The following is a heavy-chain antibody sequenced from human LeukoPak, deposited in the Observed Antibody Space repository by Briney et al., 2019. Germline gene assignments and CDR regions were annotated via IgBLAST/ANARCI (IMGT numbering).Heavy chain of an antibody. V-gene: IGHV4-61*02. D-gene: IGHD6-13*01. CDR3: ARVSSSWYSNYFDY. J-gene: IGHJ4*01. Sequence: SETLSLTCTVSGASIASGNYYWSWIRQPAGTGLEWIGRVYASGTATYNPSLKSRVTISVDTSSNQFSLRLNFVTAADTDLYYCARVSSSWYSNYFDYWGQGTLVTVSS. CDR1: GASIASGNYY. CDR2: VYASGTA.